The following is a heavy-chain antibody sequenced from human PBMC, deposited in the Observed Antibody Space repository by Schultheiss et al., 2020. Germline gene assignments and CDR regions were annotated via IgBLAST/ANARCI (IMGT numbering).Heavy chain of an antibody. CDR3: ARYSSSWGYYYYYGMDV. D-gene: IGHD6-6*01. Sequence: SATLSLTCTVSGGSISSSSYYWGWIRQPPGKGLEWIGSIYYSGSTYYNPSLKSRVTISVDTSKNQFSLKLSSVTAADTAVYYCARYSSSWGYYYYYGMDVWGQGTTVTVSS. J-gene: IGHJ6*02. V-gene: IGHV4-39*07. CDR1: GGSISSSSYY. CDR2: IYYSGST.